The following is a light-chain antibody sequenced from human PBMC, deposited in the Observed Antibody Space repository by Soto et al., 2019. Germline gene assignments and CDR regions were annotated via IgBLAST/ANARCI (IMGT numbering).Light chain of an antibody. CDR2: EVS. CDR1: NSDVGGYNY. J-gene: IGLJ2*01. CDR3: SSYVSYSTFVV. Sequence: QSALTQPASVSGSPGQSITISCTGTNSDVGGYNYVSWHQQHPGKAPKVIITEVSNRPSGVSDRFSGSKSGNTASLTISGLQAEDEADYYCSSYVSYSTFVVFGGGTKLTVL. V-gene: IGLV2-14*01.